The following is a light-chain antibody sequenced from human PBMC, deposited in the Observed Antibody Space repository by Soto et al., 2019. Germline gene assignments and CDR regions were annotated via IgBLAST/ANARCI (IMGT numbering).Light chain of an antibody. J-gene: IGKJ1*01. CDR2: GAS. Sequence: EIVLTQSPATLSVSPGERATLSCRASQSVNSNLAWYQQKPGQAPRLLIYGASTRATGIPARFSGSGSGTEFTLTISSLQSEDFAVYYCQHYNNWPPWTFGQGTKVESK. CDR1: QSVNSN. CDR3: QHYNNWPPWT. V-gene: IGKV3-15*01.